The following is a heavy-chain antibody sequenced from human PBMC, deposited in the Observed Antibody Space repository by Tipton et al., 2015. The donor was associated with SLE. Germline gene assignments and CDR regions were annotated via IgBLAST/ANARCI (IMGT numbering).Heavy chain of an antibody. Sequence: QSGPEVKKPGSSVKVSCKASGGTFSRYAISWVRQAPGQGLEWMGGIIPIFGTPNYAQKFQGRVTITTDEFTNTAYMELSSLRSEDTAVFYCARGPSVATPLDLWGQGTLVTVSS. CDR1: GGTFSRYA. CDR3: ARGPSVATPLDL. J-gene: IGHJ5*02. D-gene: IGHD2-15*01. V-gene: IGHV1-69*05. CDR2: IIPIFGTP.